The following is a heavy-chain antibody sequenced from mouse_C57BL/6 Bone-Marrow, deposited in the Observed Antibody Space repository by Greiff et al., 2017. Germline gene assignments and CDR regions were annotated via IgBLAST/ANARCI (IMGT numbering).Heavy chain of an antibody. CDR3: AIYGYYSPGVAY. D-gene: IGHD2-3*01. V-gene: IGHV1-69*01. CDR2: IDSSDSYT. J-gene: IGHJ3*01. Sequence: QVQLKQPGAELVLPGASVKLSCKASGFTFTSYWMPWVKQRPGKGLEWVGVIDSSDSYTNYNQKLTGKFTLSVDKTSSTPYMHLSSRTSEDTAVYYCAIYGYYSPGVAYWGQGTLVTVSA. CDR1: GFTFTSYW.